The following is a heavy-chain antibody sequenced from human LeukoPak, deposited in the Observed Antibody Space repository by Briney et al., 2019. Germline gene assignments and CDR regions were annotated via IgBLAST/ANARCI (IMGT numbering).Heavy chain of an antibody. Sequence: ASVKVSCKAVGYTFTSYYMTWVRRAPGQGLEWVGIINPSDGSTSSAQKFQGRVTMTRDTSTSTVYMELSSLRSEDTAVYYCEVVPNYWGQGTLVTVSS. V-gene: IGHV1-46*01. D-gene: IGHD3-22*01. CDR3: EVVPNY. CDR2: INPSDGST. J-gene: IGHJ4*02. CDR1: GYTFTSYY.